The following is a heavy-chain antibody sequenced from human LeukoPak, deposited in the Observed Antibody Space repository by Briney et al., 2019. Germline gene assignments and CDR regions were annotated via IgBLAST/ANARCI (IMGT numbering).Heavy chain of an antibody. D-gene: IGHD1-26*01. J-gene: IGHJ4*02. CDR2: ISGSGGST. Sequence: GGSLRLSCAASGFTFSSYGMSWVRQAPGKGLEWVSAISGSGGSTYYADSVKGRFTISRDNSKNTLYLQMNSLRAEDTAVYYCARVVGASYRGYCDYWGQGTLVTVSS. CDR1: GFTFSSYG. V-gene: IGHV3-23*01. CDR3: ARVVGASYRGYCDY.